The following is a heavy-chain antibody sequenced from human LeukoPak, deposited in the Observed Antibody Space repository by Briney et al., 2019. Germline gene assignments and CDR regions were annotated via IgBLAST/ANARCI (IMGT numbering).Heavy chain of an antibody. V-gene: IGHV1-18*01. CDR1: GYTFTSYG. Sequence: ASVKVSCKASGYTFTSYGISWVRQAPGQGLEWMGWISAYNGNTNYAQKLQGRVTMTTDTSTSTAYMELRSLRSDDTAVYYCARVSSSWYRGYYYYYYMDVWGKGTTVAISS. CDR3: ARVSSSWYRGYYYYYYMDV. J-gene: IGHJ6*03. D-gene: IGHD6-13*01. CDR2: ISAYNGNT.